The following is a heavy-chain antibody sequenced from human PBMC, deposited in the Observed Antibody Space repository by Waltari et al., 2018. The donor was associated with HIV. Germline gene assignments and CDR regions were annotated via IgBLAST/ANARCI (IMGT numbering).Heavy chain of an antibody. CDR1: GFTFSNAW. CDR3: TTLFIAAAGKDY. CDR2: IKSKTDGGTT. J-gene: IGHJ4*02. D-gene: IGHD6-13*01. V-gene: IGHV3-15*01. Sequence: EVQLVESGGGLVKPGGSLRLSCAASGFTFSNAWMSWVRQAPGKGLEWVGRIKSKTDGGTTDYAAPVKGRFTISRDDSKNTLYLQMNSLKTEDTAVYYCTTLFIAAAGKDYWGQGTLVTVSS.